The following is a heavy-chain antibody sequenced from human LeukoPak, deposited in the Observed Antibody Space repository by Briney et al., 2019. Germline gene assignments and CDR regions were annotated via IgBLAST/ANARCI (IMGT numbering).Heavy chain of an antibody. J-gene: IGHJ3*02. V-gene: IGHV4-39*07. D-gene: IGHD6-19*01. CDR3: ARHRYNSGWYSAFDI. Sequence: SETLSLTCTISGGSISSSSYYWGWIRQPPGKGLEWIGSIYYSGSTNYNPSLKSRVTMSVDKSKNQFSLKLSSVTAADTAVYYCARHRYNSGWYSAFDIWGQGTMVTVSS. CDR1: GGSISSSSYY. CDR2: IYYSGST.